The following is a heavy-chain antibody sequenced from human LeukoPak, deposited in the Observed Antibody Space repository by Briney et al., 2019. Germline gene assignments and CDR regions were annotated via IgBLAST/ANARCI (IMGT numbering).Heavy chain of an antibody. V-gene: IGHV4-39*01. D-gene: IGHD2-8*01. CDR3: ARVMGVYAFDF. CDR1: GGSISSSSYY. J-gene: IGHJ3*01. CDR2: IYYSGST. Sequence: SETLSLTCTVSGGSISSSSYYWGWIRQPPGKGLEWIGTIYYSGSTYYNPSLKSRVTISVDTSKNQFSLKLSSVTAADTAVYYCARVMGVYAFDFWGQGTVVTVSS.